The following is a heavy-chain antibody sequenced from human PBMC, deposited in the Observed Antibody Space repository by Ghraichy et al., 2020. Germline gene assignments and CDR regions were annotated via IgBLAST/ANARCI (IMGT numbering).Heavy chain of an antibody. J-gene: IGHJ3*02. CDR1: GYTFTSYD. CDR2: MNPNSGNT. V-gene: IGHV1-8*01. D-gene: IGHD5-18*01. Sequence: ASVKVSCKASGYTFTSYDINWVRQATGQGLEWMGWMNPNSGNTGYAQKFQGRVTMTRNTSISTAYMELSSLRSEDTAVYYCARVAGKIQLWLSDAFDIWGQGTMVTVSS. CDR3: ARVAGKIQLWLSDAFDI.